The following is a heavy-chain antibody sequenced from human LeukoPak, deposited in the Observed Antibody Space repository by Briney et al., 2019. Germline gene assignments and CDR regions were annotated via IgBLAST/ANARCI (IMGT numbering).Heavy chain of an antibody. CDR2: MHFSGST. CDR3: AREGGYYYDSSGYYYDRNAFDI. Sequence: SETLSLTCSVSGGSISSSIYYWAWIRQSPGKGLEWIGSMHFSGSTSYNPALKSRLTMSIDTSKNQLSLKLTSVTAADTAVYYCAREGGYYYDSSGYYYDRNAFDIWGQGTMVTVSS. J-gene: IGHJ3*02. D-gene: IGHD3-22*01. V-gene: IGHV4-39*07. CDR1: GGSISSSIYY.